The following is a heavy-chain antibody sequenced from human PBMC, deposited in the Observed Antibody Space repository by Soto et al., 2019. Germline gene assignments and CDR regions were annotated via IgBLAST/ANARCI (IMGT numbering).Heavy chain of an antibody. CDR2: ISYDGINK. D-gene: IGHD3-9*01. J-gene: IGHJ6*02. V-gene: IGHV3-30-3*01. CDR1: GFTFSSYA. Sequence: WRSLRLSCAASGFTFSSYAMHWVRHAPGKGLEWVAVISYDGINKYYADSVKGRFTISRDNSKNTLYLQMNSLRAEDTAVYYCARDRRETRYFAWFGPSYYYYYGMDAWGQGTTATV. CDR3: ARDRRETRYFAWFGPSYYYYYGMDA.